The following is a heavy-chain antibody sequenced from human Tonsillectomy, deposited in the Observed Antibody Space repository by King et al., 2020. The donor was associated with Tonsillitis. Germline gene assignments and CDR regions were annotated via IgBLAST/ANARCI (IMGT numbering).Heavy chain of an antibody. D-gene: IGHD2-2*01. CDR3: ARGLGYCSSTSCYLVEAFDI. V-gene: IGHV3-53*04. CDR1: GFTVSSNY. CDR2: IYSGGST. J-gene: IGHJ3*02. Sequence: VQLVESGGGLVQPGGSLRLSCAASGFTVSSNYMSWVRQAPGKGLEWVSVIYSGGSTYYADSVKGRFTISRHNSKNTLYLQMNSLRAEDTAVYYCARGLGYCSSTSCYLVEAFDIWGQGTMGTVSS.